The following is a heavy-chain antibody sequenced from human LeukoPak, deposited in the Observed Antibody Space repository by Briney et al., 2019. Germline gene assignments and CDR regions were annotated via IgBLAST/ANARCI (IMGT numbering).Heavy chain of an antibody. CDR1: GGSISSTTYY. CDR2: IYYSGST. Sequence: SETLSLTCTVSGGSISSTTYYWCCIRQHPGKGLEWIGSIYYSGSTYYNPSLKSRVTMSVDTSKNQFSLNLSSVTAADTAVYYCARLYGDYYFDYWGQGTLVTVSS. V-gene: IGHV4-39*01. CDR3: ARLYGDYYFDY. J-gene: IGHJ4*02. D-gene: IGHD4-17*01.